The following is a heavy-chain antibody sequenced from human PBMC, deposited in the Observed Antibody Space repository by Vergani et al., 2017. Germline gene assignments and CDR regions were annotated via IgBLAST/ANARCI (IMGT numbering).Heavy chain of an antibody. J-gene: IGHJ6*02. CDR3: ARGSSSWYDGGEYGMDV. CDR1: GFTVSSNY. Sequence: EVQLVESGGGLVQPGGSLRLSCAAPGFTVSSNYMSWVRQAPGKGLEWVSVIYSGGSTYYADSVKGRFTISRDNSKNTLYLQMNSLRAEDTAVYYCARGSSSWYDGGEYGMDVWGQGTTVTVSS. CDR2: IYSGGST. V-gene: IGHV3-66*02. D-gene: IGHD6-13*01.